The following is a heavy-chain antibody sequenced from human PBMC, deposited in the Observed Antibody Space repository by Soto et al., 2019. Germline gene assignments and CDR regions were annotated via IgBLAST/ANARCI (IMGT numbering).Heavy chain of an antibody. V-gene: IGHV3-30*03. Sequence: QVHLVESGGGVVQPGRSLRLSCEASGFTFSNYGTHWVRQAPGEGLEWVAHISYDGSNEHYTDSVKGRFTISRDNSKXXXXXXXXXXXXXXXXXXXXXXXXXFRXXSXXXVFDYWGQGTLVTVSS. CDR2: ISYDGSNE. J-gene: IGHJ4*02. CDR1: GFTFSNYG. CDR3: XXXXXFRXXSXXXVFDY.